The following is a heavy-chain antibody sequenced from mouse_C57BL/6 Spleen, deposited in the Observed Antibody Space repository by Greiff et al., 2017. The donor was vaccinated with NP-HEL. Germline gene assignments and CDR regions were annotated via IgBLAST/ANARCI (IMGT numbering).Heavy chain of an antibody. J-gene: IGHJ1*03. CDR3: ANLWDFDV. Sequence: EVQLQQSGPELVKPGASVKISCKASGYTFTDYYMNWVKQSHGKSLEWIGDINPNNGGTSYNQKFKGKATLTVDKSSSTAYMELRSLTSEDSAVYYCANLWDFDVWGTGTTVTVSS. V-gene: IGHV1-26*01. CDR1: GYTFTDYY. CDR2: INPNNGGT.